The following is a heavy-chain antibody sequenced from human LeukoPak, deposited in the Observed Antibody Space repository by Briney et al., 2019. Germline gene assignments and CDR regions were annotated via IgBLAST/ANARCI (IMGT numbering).Heavy chain of an antibody. CDR2: ISYDGSNK. D-gene: IGHD3-10*01. CDR1: GFTFRSYL. V-gene: IGHV3-30*03. Sequence: PGNSVRLSCAVSGFTFRSYLLHWVRHAPDKGLVGVGLISYDGSNKFYADSVKARFTISRDNYKTTLYLQMHSLRAEDTAVYYCARDSGRYYAFDYWGQGTMVSVSS. J-gene: IGHJ4*02. CDR3: ARDSGRYYAFDY.